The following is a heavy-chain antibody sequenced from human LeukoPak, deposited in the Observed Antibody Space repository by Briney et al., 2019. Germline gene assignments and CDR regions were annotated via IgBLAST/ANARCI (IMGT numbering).Heavy chain of an antibody. D-gene: IGHD1-1*01. CDR1: GFTFSSYA. V-gene: IGHV3-23*01. CDR2: ISASGDVT. J-gene: IGHJ3*02. Sequence: PPGGSLRLSCAASGFTFSSYAMSWVRQAPGRGLEWVSAISASGDVTFYADSLRGRFTISRDNSKSTLYLQMNGLRAEDTAIFYCAKSLFTSATGTGRAFHIWGQGTRVTVSS. CDR3: AKSLFTSATGTGRAFHI.